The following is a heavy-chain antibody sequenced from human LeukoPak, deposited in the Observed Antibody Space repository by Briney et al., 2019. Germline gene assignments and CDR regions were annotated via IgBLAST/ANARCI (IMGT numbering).Heavy chain of an antibody. J-gene: IGHJ5*02. CDR1: GGSFSGYY. CDR2: INHSGST. CDR3: ARVRGGDSGYEKSFDP. V-gene: IGHV4-34*01. Sequence: KPSETLSLTCAVYGGSFSGYYWSWIRQPPGKGLEWIGEINHSGSTNYNPSLKSRVTISVDTSKNQFSLKLNSVTPEDTAVYYCARVRGGDSGYEKSFDPWGQGTLVTVSS. D-gene: IGHD5-12*01.